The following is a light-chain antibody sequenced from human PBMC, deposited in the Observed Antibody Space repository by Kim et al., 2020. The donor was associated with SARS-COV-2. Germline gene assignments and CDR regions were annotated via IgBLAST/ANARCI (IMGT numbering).Light chain of an antibody. V-gene: IGLV3-1*01. J-gene: IGLJ2*01. CDR3: QAWDSSTGV. CDR1: KLGDKY. CDR2: QDS. Sequence: SVSPGQTASITCSGDKLGDKYACWYQQKPGQSPVLVIYQDSKRPSGIPERFSGSNSGNTATLTISGTQAMDEADYDCQAWDSSTGVFGGGTQLTVL.